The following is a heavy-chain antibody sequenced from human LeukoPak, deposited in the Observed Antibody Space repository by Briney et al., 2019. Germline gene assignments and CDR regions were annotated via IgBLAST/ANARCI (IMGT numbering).Heavy chain of an antibody. D-gene: IGHD1-14*01. J-gene: IGHJ3*02. CDR3: ANLEPVPGGGAFDI. CDR2: ISYDGSNK. CDR1: GFTFSSYA. V-gene: IGHV3-30*04. Sequence: GGSLRLSCAASGFTFSSYAMHWVRQAPGKGLEWVAVISYDGSNKYYADSVKGRFTISRDNSKNTLYMQMNSLSVEDTAVYYCANLEPVPGGGAFDIWGQGTMVTVSS.